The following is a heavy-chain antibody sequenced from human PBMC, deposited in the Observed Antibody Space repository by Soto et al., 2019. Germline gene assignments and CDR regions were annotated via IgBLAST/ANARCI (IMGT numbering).Heavy chain of an antibody. CDR1: GYTFTSYP. CDR2: ISAGNGNT. CDR3: ARALTASSSSPYFDL. J-gene: IGHJ2*01. V-gene: IGHV1-3*01. Sequence: ASVKVSCKASGYTFTSYPMHWVRQAPGQRLEWMGWISAGNGNTKYSQKFQSSVTITRDTSASTAYMELSSLRSEDTAVYYCARALTASSSSPYFDLWGRGTLVTVSS. D-gene: IGHD6-13*01.